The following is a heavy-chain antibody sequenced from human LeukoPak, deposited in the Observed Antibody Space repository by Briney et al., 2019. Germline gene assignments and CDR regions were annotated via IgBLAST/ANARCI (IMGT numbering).Heavy chain of an antibody. D-gene: IGHD3-3*01. V-gene: IGHV1-24*01. J-gene: IGHJ4*02. Sequence: ASVKVSCKVSGYTLTELSMHWVRQAPGKGLEWMGDFDPEDGETIYAQKFQGRVTMTEDTSTDTAYMELSSLRSEDTAVYYCATTTNDFWSGYFSYWGQGTLVTVSS. CDR1: GYTLTELS. CDR2: FDPEDGET. CDR3: ATTTNDFWSGYFSY.